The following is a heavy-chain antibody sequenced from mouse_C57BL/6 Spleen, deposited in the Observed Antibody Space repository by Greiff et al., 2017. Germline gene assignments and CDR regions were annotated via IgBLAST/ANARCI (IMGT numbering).Heavy chain of an antibody. Sequence: EVMLVASGGGLVQPGGSLSLSCAASGFTFTDYYMSWVRQPPGKALEWLGFIRNKANGYTPEYSASVKGRFTISRDKSQSILYLQMKALRAEDSATYYCATIYYDYDWYAMDYWGQGTSVTVSS. CDR1: GFTFTDYY. V-gene: IGHV7-3*01. CDR3: ATIYYDYDWYAMDY. D-gene: IGHD2-4*01. J-gene: IGHJ4*01. CDR2: IRNKANGYTP.